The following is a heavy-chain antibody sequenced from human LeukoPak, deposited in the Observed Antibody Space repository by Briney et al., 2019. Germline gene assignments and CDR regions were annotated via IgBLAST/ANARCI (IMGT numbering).Heavy chain of an antibody. CDR3: ALYYYDSSGYFAAFDI. Sequence: SVKVSCKASGGTFSSYAISWVRQAPGQGLEWMGGIIPIFGTANYAQKFQGRVTITTDESTSTAYMELSSLRSEDTAVYYCALYYYDSSGYFAAFDIWGQGTMVTVFS. CDR2: IIPIFGTA. D-gene: IGHD3-22*01. V-gene: IGHV1-69*05. J-gene: IGHJ3*02. CDR1: GGTFSSYA.